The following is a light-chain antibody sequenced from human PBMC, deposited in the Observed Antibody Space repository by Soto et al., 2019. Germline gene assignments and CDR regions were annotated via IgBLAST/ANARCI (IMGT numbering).Light chain of an antibody. CDR2: KAS. J-gene: IGKJ1*01. Sequence: DIQMTQSPSTLSASVGDRVTITCRASQSLTGWLAWYQQKPGRAPTLLISKASSLESGVPSRFSGSGTRTEFTLTITSLQPDDFATYYCRHYNSYSGTFGQGTKVDIK. V-gene: IGKV1-5*03. CDR1: QSLTGW. CDR3: RHYNSYSGT.